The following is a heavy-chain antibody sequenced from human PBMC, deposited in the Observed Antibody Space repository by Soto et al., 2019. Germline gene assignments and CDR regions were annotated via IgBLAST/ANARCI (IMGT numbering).Heavy chain of an antibody. J-gene: IGHJ4*02. CDR2: ISSSSSTI. Sequence: GGSLRLSCAASVFTFSSYSMNWVRQAPGKGLEWVSYISSSSSTIYYADSVKGRFTISRDNAKNSLYLQMNSLRDEDTAVYYCARDGLNYYDSSGYYWANYFDYWGQGTLVTVSS. D-gene: IGHD3-22*01. CDR1: VFTFSSYS. V-gene: IGHV3-48*02. CDR3: ARDGLNYYDSSGYYWANYFDY.